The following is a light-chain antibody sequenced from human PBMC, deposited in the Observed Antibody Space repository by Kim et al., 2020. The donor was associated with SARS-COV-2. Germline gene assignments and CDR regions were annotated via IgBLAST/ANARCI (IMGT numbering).Light chain of an antibody. Sequence: ASVRDRVTIPWRASQGISNSLAWFQQKPGKVPKRLIFAASTLQSGVPSRFSGSGSGTEFTLTINSLQPEDFATYYCLQQKSYPWTFGQGTKVDIK. CDR3: LQQKSYPWT. J-gene: IGKJ1*01. V-gene: IGKV1-17*03. CDR2: AAS. CDR1: QGISNS.